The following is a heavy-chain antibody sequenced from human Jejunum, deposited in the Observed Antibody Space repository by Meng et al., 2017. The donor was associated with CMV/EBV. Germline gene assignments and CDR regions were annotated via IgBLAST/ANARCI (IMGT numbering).Heavy chain of an antibody. CDR1: FTFDDYN. Sequence: FTFDDYNIHWVRQAPGRGREWVSLISRDGGATSYTASVKGRFTVSRDNSKNSVYLQMNSLRTEDTALYYCVKDRLRLLAGWNHFDSWGQGTLVTVSS. V-gene: IGHV3-43*01. D-gene: IGHD3-3*01. CDR3: VKDRLRLLAGWNHFDS. J-gene: IGHJ4*02. CDR2: ISRDGGAT.